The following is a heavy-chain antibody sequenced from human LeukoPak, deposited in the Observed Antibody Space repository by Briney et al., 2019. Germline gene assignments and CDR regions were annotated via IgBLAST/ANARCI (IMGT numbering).Heavy chain of an antibody. CDR1: GGSFSGYY. D-gene: IGHD3-10*01. CDR3: SGSGYPLPFDY. CDR2: INHSGRT. Sequence: ASETLSLTCAVYGGSFSGYYWSWMPQPPGKGLEWRGEINHSGRTNYNPSLKSRVTISVDTSKNQFSLKISSVTAADTAVYYCSGSGYPLPFDYWGQGTLVTVSS. V-gene: IGHV4-34*01. J-gene: IGHJ4*02.